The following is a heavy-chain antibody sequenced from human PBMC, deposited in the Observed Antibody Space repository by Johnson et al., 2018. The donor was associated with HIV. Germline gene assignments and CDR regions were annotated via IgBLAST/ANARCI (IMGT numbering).Heavy chain of an antibody. J-gene: IGHJ3*02. CDR1: GFTFSSYW. D-gene: IGHD3-3*01. CDR2: IKQDGSEM. V-gene: IGHV3-7*01. CDR3: ARESRYNFWSGYDAFDI. Sequence: VQLVESGGGLVQPGESLRLSCAASGFTFSSYWMSWVRQAPGKGLEWVANIKQDGSEMYYVDSVKGRFTISRDNAKNTLYLQMNSLRAEDTAVYYCARESRYNFWSGYDAFDIWGQGTMVTVSS.